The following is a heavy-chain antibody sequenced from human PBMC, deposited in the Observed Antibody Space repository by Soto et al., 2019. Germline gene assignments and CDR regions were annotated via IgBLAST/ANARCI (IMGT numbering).Heavy chain of an antibody. CDR1: GSTFTSYA. Sequence: ASVKVSCKASGSTFTSYAMHWVRQAPGQRLEWMGWINAGNGNTKYSQKFQGRVTITRDTSASTAYMELSSLRSEDTAVYYCARFKFEGYCSSTSCPGDYWGQGTLVTVSS. V-gene: IGHV1-3*01. CDR2: INAGNGNT. D-gene: IGHD2-2*01. CDR3: ARFKFEGYCSSTSCPGDY. J-gene: IGHJ4*02.